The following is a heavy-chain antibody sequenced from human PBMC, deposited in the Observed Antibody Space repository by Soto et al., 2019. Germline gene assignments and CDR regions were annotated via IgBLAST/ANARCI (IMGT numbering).Heavy chain of an antibody. D-gene: IGHD3-22*01. CDR2: IWYDGSNK. Sequence: PVGSLRLSCAASVFTFSSYGMHCVRHSPGKGLEWVAVIWYDGSNKYYADSVKGRFTISRDNSKNTLYLQMNSLRAEDTAVYYCARDLNPTYYYDSSGYSNHFWFDPWGQGTLVTVSS. CDR1: VFTFSSYG. CDR3: ARDLNPTYYYDSSGYSNHFWFDP. V-gene: IGHV3-33*01. J-gene: IGHJ5*02.